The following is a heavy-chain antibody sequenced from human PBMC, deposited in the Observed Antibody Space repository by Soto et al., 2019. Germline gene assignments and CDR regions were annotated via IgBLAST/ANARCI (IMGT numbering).Heavy chain of an antibody. CDR1: GFTFSSYW. V-gene: IGHV3-7*01. CDR3: ARDQVVYSYGYDAFDI. D-gene: IGHD5-18*01. CDR2: IKQDGSEK. J-gene: IGHJ3*02. Sequence: GGSLRLSCAASGFTFSSYWMSWVRQAPGKGLEWMANIKQDGSEKYYVDSVKGRFTISRDNAKNSLYLQMNSLRAEDTAVYYCARDQVVYSYGYDAFDIWGQGTMVTVSS.